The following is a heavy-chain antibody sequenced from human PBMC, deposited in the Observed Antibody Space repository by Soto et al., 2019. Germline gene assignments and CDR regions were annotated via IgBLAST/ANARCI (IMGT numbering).Heavy chain of an antibody. Sequence: QVQLVESGGGVVQPGRSLRLSCAASGFTFSSYGMHWVRQAPGQGLEWVAFIWHDGGNKFYAESVKGRFTISRDNSKNTLYLQMTSLSAEDTAMYYCARDGDVNTGFGKDYWGQGTLVTVSS. V-gene: IGHV3-33*01. D-gene: IGHD3-16*01. J-gene: IGHJ4*02. CDR1: GFTFSSYG. CDR2: IWHDGGNK. CDR3: ARDGDVNTGFGKDY.